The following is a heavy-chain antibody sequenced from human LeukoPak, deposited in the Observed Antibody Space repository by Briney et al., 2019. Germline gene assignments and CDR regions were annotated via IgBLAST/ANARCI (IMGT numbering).Heavy chain of an antibody. D-gene: IGHD2-2*01. Sequence: ASVKVSCKASGYTFTGYYMHWVRQAPGQGLEWMGWINPNSGGTNYAQKFQGRVTMTRDTSISTAYMELSRLRSDDTAVYYCARQVVPAAISSWFDPWGQGTLVTVSS. CDR1: GYTFTGYY. CDR2: INPNSGGT. CDR3: ARQVVPAAISSWFDP. J-gene: IGHJ5*02. V-gene: IGHV1-2*02.